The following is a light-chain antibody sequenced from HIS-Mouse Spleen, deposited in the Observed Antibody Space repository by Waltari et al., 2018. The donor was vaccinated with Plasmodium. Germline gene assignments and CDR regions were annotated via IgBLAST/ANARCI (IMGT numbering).Light chain of an antibody. CDR3: QQYYSFPYT. V-gene: IGKV1D-8*02. Sequence: AIWMTQSPSLLSASTGDRVTISFRMSHGISSYLAWYQQNPGKAPELLFYSASTLQSGVPSRFSCSVSGTHFTLTISCLQSEDFATYYCQQYYSFPYTFGQGTKLEIK. CDR1: HGISSY. CDR2: SAS. J-gene: IGKJ2*01.